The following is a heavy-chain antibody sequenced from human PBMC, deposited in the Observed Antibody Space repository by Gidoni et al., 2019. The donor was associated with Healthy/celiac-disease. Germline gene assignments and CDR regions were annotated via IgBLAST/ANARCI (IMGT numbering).Heavy chain of an antibody. V-gene: IGHV5-10-1*01. Sequence: EVQLVQSGAEVKKPGESMRISGKGSGYSFTSYWISWVRQMPGKGLEWMGRIVPSHSYTNYSPSFQGHVTISADKSISTAYLQWSSLKASDTAMYYCARLLADTAMVTGYYYYYMDVWGKGTTVTVSS. D-gene: IGHD5-18*01. CDR2: IVPSHSYT. CDR1: GYSFTSYW. CDR3: ARLLADTAMVTGYYYYYMDV. J-gene: IGHJ6*03.